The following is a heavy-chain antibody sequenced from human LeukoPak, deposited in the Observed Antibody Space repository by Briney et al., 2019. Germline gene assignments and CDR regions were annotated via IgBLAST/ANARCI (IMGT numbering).Heavy chain of an antibody. Sequence: SETLSLTCAVYGGSFSGYYWSWIRQPPGKGLEWIGEINHSGSTNYNPSLKSRVTISVDTSKNQFSLKLSSVTAADTAVYYCARALNKGTIQGRHWYFDLWGRGTLVTVSS. D-gene: IGHD1/OR15-1a*01. V-gene: IGHV4-34*01. CDR2: INHSGST. CDR3: ARALNKGTIQGRHWYFDL. J-gene: IGHJ2*01. CDR1: GGSFSGYY.